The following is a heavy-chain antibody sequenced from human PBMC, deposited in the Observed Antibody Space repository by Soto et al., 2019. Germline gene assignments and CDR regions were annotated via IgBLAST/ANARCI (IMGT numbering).Heavy chain of an antibody. CDR3: ARQTTVTTNYFDY. J-gene: IGHJ4*02. V-gene: IGHV4-34*01. D-gene: IGHD4-17*01. Sequence: SETLSLTCAVYGVSFRGYYWSWVRPPPGKGLEGIGEINHSGSTNYNPSLKSRVTISVDTSKNQFSLKLSYVTAADTAVYYCARQTTVTTNYFDYWGQGTLVTVSS. CDR2: INHSGST. CDR1: GVSFRGYY.